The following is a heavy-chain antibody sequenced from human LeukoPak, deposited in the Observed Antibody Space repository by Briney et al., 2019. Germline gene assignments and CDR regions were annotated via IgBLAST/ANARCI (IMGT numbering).Heavy chain of an antibody. CDR1: GYTFTGYY. CDR2: VIPIFGTA. V-gene: IGHV1-69*13. Sequence: GASVKVSCKASGYTFTGYYMHWVRQAPGQGLEWMGGVIPIFGTANYAQKFQGRVTITADESTSTAYMELSSLRSEDTAVYYCARAEDSSGWYVGYFQHWGQGTLVTVSS. D-gene: IGHD6-19*01. J-gene: IGHJ1*01. CDR3: ARAEDSSGWYVGYFQH.